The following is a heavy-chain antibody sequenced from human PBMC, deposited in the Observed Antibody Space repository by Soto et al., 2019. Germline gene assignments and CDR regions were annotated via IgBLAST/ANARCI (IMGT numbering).Heavy chain of an antibody. CDR2: INHSGST. Sequence: SETLSLTCAVYGGSFSGYYWSWIRQPPGKGLEWIGEINHSGSTNYNPSLKSRVTISVDTSKNQFSLKLSSVTAADTAVYYCARSGYYYDAYWFDPWGQGTLVTVSS. J-gene: IGHJ5*02. V-gene: IGHV4-34*01. CDR3: ARSGYYYDAYWFDP. CDR1: GGSFSGYY. D-gene: IGHD3-22*01.